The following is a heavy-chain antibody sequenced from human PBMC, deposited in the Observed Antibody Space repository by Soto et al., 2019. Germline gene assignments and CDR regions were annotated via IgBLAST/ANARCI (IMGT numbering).Heavy chain of an antibody. CDR1: GYTFTSYG. D-gene: IGHD6-13*01. Sequence: EASVKVSCKASGYTFTSYGISWVRQAPGQGLEWMGWISAYNGNTNYAQKLQGRVTMTTDTSTSTAYMELRSLRSDDTAVYYCARGDIAAAGPLGYYGMDVWGQGTTVTVSS. V-gene: IGHV1-18*01. J-gene: IGHJ6*02. CDR2: ISAYNGNT. CDR3: ARGDIAAAGPLGYYGMDV.